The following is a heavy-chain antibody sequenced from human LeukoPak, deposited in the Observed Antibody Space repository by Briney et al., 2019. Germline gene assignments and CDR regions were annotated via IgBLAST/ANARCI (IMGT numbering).Heavy chain of an antibody. CDR3: ARMKGDY. CDR1: GDSITNYY. Sequence: ASETLSFTCTVSGDSITNYYWSWYRQPPGQGLEWIGYIYYSGNTNYNPSLKSRVTISVDKSKNQFSLKLRSVTAADTAVYYCARMKGDYWGQGTLVTVSS. J-gene: IGHJ4*02. CDR2: IYYSGNT. V-gene: IGHV4-59*01.